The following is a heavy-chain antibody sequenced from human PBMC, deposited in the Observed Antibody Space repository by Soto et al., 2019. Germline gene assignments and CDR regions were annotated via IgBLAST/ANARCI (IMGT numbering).Heavy chain of an antibody. CDR2: IYYSGST. V-gene: IGHV4-39*01. J-gene: IGHJ4*02. Sequence: SETLSLTCTVSGGSISSSSYYWGWIRQPPGKGLEWIGSIYYSGSTYYNPSLKSRVTISVDTSKNQFSLKLSSVTAADTAVYYCARRSGYEPYYFDYWGQGTLVTVSS. CDR3: ARRSGYEPYYFDY. CDR1: GGSISSSSYY. D-gene: IGHD5-12*01.